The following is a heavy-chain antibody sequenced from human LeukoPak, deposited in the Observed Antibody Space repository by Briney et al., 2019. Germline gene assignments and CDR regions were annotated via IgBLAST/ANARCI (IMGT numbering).Heavy chain of an antibody. CDR2: IYYGGST. Sequence: SETLSLTCTVSGGSISSSSYYWGWIRQPPGKGLEWIGSIYYGGSTYYNPSLKSRVTISVDTSKNQFSLKLSSVTAADTAVYYCARDGDIVVVRTPMDAFDIWGQGTMVTVSS. D-gene: IGHD2-2*01. CDR1: GGSISSSSYY. CDR3: ARDGDIVVVRTPMDAFDI. J-gene: IGHJ3*02. V-gene: IGHV4-39*07.